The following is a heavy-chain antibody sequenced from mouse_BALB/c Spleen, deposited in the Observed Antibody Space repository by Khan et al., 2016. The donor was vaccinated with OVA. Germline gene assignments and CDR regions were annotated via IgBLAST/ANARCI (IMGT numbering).Heavy chain of an antibody. Sequence: LQQSGSELVRPGASVKLSCKASGYTFTSYWMYWVKQRPGQGLEWIGDIYPGSGSTNYDEKFKSKATLTVDTSSSTAYMQLSSLTSEDSAVYYCTRWSYWFAYWGQGTLVTVSA. CDR2: IYPGSGST. J-gene: IGHJ3*01. CDR3: TRWSYWFAY. V-gene: IGHV1S22*01. CDR1: GYTFTSYW. D-gene: IGHD2-12*01.